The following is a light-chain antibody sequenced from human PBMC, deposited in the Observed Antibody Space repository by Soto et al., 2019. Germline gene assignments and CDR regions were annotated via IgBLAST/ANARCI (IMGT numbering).Light chain of an antibody. Sequence: QSALTQPPSASGSPGQSVTISCTGTSSDVGGYNYVSWYQQHPGKAPKLMIYEVNKRPSGVPDRFSGSKSGNTASLTVSGLPAEDAAAYYSYSYAGRNNLGVFGGGTKLTVL. J-gene: IGLJ2*01. CDR2: EVN. CDR1: SSDVGGYNY. CDR3: YSYAGRNNLGV. V-gene: IGLV2-8*01.